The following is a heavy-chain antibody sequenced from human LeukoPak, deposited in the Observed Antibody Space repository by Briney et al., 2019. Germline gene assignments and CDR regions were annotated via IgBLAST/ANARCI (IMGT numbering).Heavy chain of an antibody. D-gene: IGHD1-26*01. V-gene: IGHV5-51*01. J-gene: IGHJ3*02. CDR1: GYSFTNFW. CDR3: AKLRRVGAGNSAFDI. CDR2: IYPGDSDT. Sequence: RGESLKISCKGSGYSFTNFWIGWVRQMPGKGLEWMGIIYPGDSDTRYSPSFQGQVTISADKSISTAYVQWSSLKASDTAIYYCAKLRRVGAGNSAFDIWGQGTMVTVSS.